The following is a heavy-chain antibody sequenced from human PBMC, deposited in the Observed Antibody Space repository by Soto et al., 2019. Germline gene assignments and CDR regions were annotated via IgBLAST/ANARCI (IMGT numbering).Heavy chain of an antibody. CDR1: GFTFSHYW. D-gene: IGHD4-17*01. CDR3: AVNGYYDAFDM. Sequence: EVQVVESGGGIVQPGGSLRLSCAGSGFTFSHYWMHWVRQAPGEGLVWISRLNGDGSSTSYGDSVKGRFTISRDNAKNTLYLHMNTLRPEDTAVYYCAVNGYYDAFDMWGQVTMVSVSS. V-gene: IGHV3-74*01. CDR2: LNGDGSST. J-gene: IGHJ3*02.